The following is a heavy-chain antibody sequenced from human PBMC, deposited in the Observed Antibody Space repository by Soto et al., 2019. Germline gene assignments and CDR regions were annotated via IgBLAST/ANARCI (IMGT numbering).Heavy chain of an antibody. V-gene: IGHV4-4*02. J-gene: IGHJ4*02. CDR1: GGSISSNNW. CDR3: ARDGYDRVRYFCDY. Sequence: QGQLQESGPGLVKPSETLSLTCGVSGGSISSNNWWRWVRQPPGKGLEWIGEIYHSGSTTYIPFLKMRVTISVDKSRNLVSLKLSFVTATDTAVNYCARDGYDRVRYFCDYWGKGGLVKVSS. D-gene: IGHD5-12*01. CDR2: IYHSGST.